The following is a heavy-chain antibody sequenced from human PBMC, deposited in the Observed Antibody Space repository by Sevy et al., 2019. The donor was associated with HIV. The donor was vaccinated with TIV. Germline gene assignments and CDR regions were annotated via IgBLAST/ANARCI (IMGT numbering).Heavy chain of an antibody. V-gene: IGHV3-7*01. J-gene: IGHJ4*02. CDR2: INQDANEK. CDR3: ARGRYCLDGSCYLDD. D-gene: IGHD2-15*01. CDR1: GFTFSSFY. Sequence: GGSLRLSCAASGFTFSSFYMTWVRQAPGKGLEWVATINQDANEKYYVDSVKGRFTICSDNAKNSQYLQMNSLRAQNTAVYYCARGRYCLDGSCYLDDCGQGTLVTLSS.